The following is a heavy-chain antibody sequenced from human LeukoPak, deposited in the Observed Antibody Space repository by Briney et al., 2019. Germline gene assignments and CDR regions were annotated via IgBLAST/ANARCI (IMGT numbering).Heavy chain of an antibody. CDR3: AREEHRLAEAGTSAFDL. V-gene: IGHV3-74*01. CDR2: INRDGGLT. J-gene: IGHJ3*01. D-gene: IGHD6-13*01. Sequence: GGSLRLSCVAYGFPFSENWRHWVRQAPGKGLAWVSHINRDGGLTNYADSVKRRFTISRDNSRNTVYLQMSSLRVEYTAIYFCAREEHRLAEAGTSAFDLGGQGTLVTVSP. CDR1: GFPFSENW.